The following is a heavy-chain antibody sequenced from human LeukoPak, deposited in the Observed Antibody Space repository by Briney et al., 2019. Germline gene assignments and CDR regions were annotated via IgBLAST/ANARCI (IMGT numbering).Heavy chain of an antibody. CDR2: INPSGGAT. Sequence: ASVKVSCKASGGTFSSYAISWVRQAPGQGLEWMGIINPSGGATTYAQKFQGRLTMARDASTSTIYMEMSSLRSEDTAVYYCARGHNYGYSLSGYWGQGTLVTVSS. CDR1: GGTFSSYA. V-gene: IGHV1-46*01. J-gene: IGHJ4*02. D-gene: IGHD5-18*01. CDR3: ARGHNYGYSLSGY.